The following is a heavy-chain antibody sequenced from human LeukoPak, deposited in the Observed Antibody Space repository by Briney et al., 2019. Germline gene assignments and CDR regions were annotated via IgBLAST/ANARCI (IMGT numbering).Heavy chain of an antibody. D-gene: IGHD6-6*01. CDR3: AREGSIAARSFDY. Sequence: GASVKVSCKASGGTFGSYAISWVRQAPGQGLEWMGGIIPIFGTANYAQKFQGRVTITADESTSTAYMELSSLRSEDTAVYYCAREGSIAARSFDYWGQGTLVTVSS. V-gene: IGHV1-69*13. CDR1: GGTFGSYA. J-gene: IGHJ4*02. CDR2: IIPIFGTA.